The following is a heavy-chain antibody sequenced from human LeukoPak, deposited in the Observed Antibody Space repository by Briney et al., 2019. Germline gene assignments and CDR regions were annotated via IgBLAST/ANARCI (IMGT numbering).Heavy chain of an antibody. D-gene: IGHD3-22*01. Sequence: PGGSLRLSCAASGFTFSSYGMHWVRQAPGKGLEWVAVIWYDGSNKYYADSVKGRFTISRDNSKNTLYLQINSLRAEDTAVYYCARDGSSGLSYYYGMDVWGQGTTVTVSS. CDR1: GFTFSSYG. CDR3: ARDGSSGLSYYYGMDV. V-gene: IGHV3-33*01. J-gene: IGHJ6*02. CDR2: IWYDGSNK.